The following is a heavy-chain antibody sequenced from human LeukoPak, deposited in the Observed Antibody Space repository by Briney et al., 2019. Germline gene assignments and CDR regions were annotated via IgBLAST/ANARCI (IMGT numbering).Heavy chain of an antibody. J-gene: IGHJ6*03. CDR3: ARWIAAAGRRGPYYYYMDV. D-gene: IGHD6-13*01. CDR2: IYYSGST. CDR1: GGSVSDYY. Sequence: SETLSLTCTVSGGSVSDYYWSWIRQPPGKGLEWIGYIYYSGSTNYNPSLKSRVTISVDTSKNQFSLKLSSVTAADTAVYYCARWIAAAGRRGPYYYYMDVWGKGTTVTVSS. V-gene: IGHV4-59*02.